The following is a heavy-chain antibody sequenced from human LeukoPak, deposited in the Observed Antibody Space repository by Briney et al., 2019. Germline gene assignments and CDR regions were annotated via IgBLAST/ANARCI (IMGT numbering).Heavy chain of an antibody. J-gene: IGHJ6*02. CDR3: ARGYKLELPAKYGMDV. D-gene: IGHD1-26*01. CDR2: IEQDGSGK. Sequence: GGSLRLSCAGSGFIFGSYWMSWVRQAPGKGLEWVANIEQDGSGKYYVDSVKGRFTVSRDNDNNSLYLQMDRLRAEDTAMYFCARGYKLELPAKYGMDVWGRGTTVIVSS. V-gene: IGHV3-7*01. CDR1: GFIFGSYW.